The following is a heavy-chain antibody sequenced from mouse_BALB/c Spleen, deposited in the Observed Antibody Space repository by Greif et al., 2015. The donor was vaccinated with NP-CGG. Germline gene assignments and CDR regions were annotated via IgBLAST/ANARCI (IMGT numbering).Heavy chain of an antibody. J-gene: IGHJ4*01. V-gene: IGHV1-9*01. CDR2: ILPGSGST. Sequence: QVHAKQSGAELMKPGASVKISCKATGYTFSSYWIEWVKQRPGHGLEWIGEILPGSGSTNYNEKFKGKATFTADTSSNTAYMQLSSLTSEDSAVYYCARGGLLDAMDYWGQGTSVTVSS. D-gene: IGHD1-1*01. CDR3: ARGGLLDAMDY. CDR1: GYTFSSYW.